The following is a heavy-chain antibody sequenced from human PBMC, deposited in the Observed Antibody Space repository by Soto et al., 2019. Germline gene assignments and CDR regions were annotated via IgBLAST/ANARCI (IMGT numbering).Heavy chain of an antibody. CDR3: ASVIRGAYYNSPLDT. V-gene: IGHV1-2*02. D-gene: IGHD3-10*01. CDR1: GYTFTGYF. CDR2: INPYSGGA. J-gene: IGHJ5*02. Sequence: QVQLLQSGAEVKKPGASVKVSCKASGYTFTGYFMHWVRQAPGQGLEWMGWINPYSGGADYAQSFQGRVTMTRDTSISTVYMELSRLRFADTAVYYCASVIRGAYYNSPLDTWGQGTVVTVSS.